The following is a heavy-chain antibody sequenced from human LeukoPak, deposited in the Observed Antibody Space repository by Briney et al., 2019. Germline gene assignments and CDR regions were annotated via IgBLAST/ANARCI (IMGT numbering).Heavy chain of an antibody. CDR3: ARTTVTTGAHAFDI. CDR2: INAGNGNT. D-gene: IGHD4-17*01. Sequence: ASVKVSCKASGYTFTSYAMHWVRQAPGQRLEWMGWINAGNGNTKYSQKFQGRVTITRDTSASTAYMELSSMRSEDTAVYYCARTTVTTGAHAFDIWGQGTMVTVSS. V-gene: IGHV1-3*01. CDR1: GYTFTSYA. J-gene: IGHJ3*02.